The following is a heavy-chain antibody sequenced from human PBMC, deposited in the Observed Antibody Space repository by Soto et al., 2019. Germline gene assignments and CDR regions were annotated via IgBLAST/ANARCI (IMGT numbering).Heavy chain of an antibody. J-gene: IGHJ4*02. CDR3: ATGHGYSYGFDY. Sequence: PGGSLRLSCAASGFTFSSYGMHWVRQAPGKGLEWVAVIPYDGSNKYYAVSVKGRFTISRDNSKNTLYLQMNSLRAEDTAVYYCATGHGYSYGFDYWGQGTLVTVSS. CDR1: GFTFSSYG. D-gene: IGHD5-18*01. CDR2: IPYDGSNK. V-gene: IGHV3-30*03.